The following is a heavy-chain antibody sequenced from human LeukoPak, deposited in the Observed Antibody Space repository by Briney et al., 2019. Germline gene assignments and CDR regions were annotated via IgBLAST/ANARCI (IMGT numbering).Heavy chain of an antibody. D-gene: IGHD2-2*02. CDR1: GYTFTGNY. CDR2: INSNSGGT. V-gene: IGHV1-2*02. Sequence: ASVKVSCKASGYTFTGNYMHWVRQAPGQGLEWMGWINSNSGGTNYAQKFQGRVTMTRDTSISTAYMELNRLRSDDTAVYYCARNSYCSSTSCYSDYYGMDVWDQGTTVTVSS. J-gene: IGHJ6*02. CDR3: ARNSYCSSTSCYSDYYGMDV.